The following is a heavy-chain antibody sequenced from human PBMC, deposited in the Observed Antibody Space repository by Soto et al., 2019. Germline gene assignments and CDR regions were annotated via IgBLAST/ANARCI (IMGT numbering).Heavy chain of an antibody. CDR1: GGVFRGYY. V-gene: IGHV4-34*02. CDR3: ARRLLYNWFDP. CDR2: INHSGST. Sequence: QVPLPQWGRRLLKPSEALSLPCPFYGGVFRGYYRRLIPQPPGKGLGWIGEINHSGSTNYKPSLKSRVAISVDTSKNQFSLKLSSVTAADTAVYYCARRLLYNWFDPWGQGTLVTVSS. J-gene: IGHJ5*02.